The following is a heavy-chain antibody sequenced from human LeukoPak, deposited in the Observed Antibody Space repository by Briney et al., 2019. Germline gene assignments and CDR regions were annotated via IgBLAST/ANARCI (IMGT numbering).Heavy chain of an antibody. V-gene: IGHV4-61*02. J-gene: IGHJ4*02. D-gene: IGHD2-15*01. Sequence: SETLSLTCTVSGGSISSGSYYWNWIRQPAGKGLEWIGRIYSSGSTNYNPSLKSRVTMSVDTSKNQFSLKLSSVTAADTAVYYCARGRYCSDGSCYLDYWGQGTLVTVSS. CDR2: IYSSGST. CDR3: ARGRYCSDGSCYLDY. CDR1: GGSISSGSYY.